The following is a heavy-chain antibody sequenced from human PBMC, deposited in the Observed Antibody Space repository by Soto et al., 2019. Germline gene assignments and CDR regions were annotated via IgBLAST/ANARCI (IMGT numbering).Heavy chain of an antibody. V-gene: IGHV1-46*01. CDR1: GYTFTSYY. CDR3: ARGIQYSSSWYNWFDP. J-gene: IGHJ5*02. Sequence: ASLKLSCKASGYTFTSYYMHWVRQAPGQGLEWMGIINPSGGSTSYAQKFQGRVTMTRDASTSTVYMELSSLRSEDTAVYYCARGIQYSSSWYNWFDPWGHGSLVTVSS. D-gene: IGHD6-13*01. CDR2: INPSGGST.